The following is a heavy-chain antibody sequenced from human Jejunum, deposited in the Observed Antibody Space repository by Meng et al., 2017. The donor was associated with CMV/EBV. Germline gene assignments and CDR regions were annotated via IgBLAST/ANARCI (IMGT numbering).Heavy chain of an antibody. CDR3: VRDRFGVITPDVFDI. V-gene: IGHV3-48*04. D-gene: IGHD3-10*01. Sequence: FTFSSSIMNWVRQAPGKGLEWISYISWSSGIMYYSDSVKGRFTISRDNAKNSLYLQMNSLRAEDTAVYYCVRDRFGVITPDVFDIWGQGAKVTVSS. CDR1: FTFSSSI. CDR2: ISWSSGIM. J-gene: IGHJ3*02.